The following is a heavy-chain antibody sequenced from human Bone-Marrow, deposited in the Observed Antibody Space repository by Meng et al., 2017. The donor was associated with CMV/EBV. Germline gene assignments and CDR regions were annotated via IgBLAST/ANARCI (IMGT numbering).Heavy chain of an antibody. CDR2: IRYDGSNK. D-gene: IGHD1-1*01. V-gene: IGHV3-30*02. J-gene: IGHJ4*02. Sequence: GESLKISCAASGFTFSSYGMHWVRQAPGKGLEWVAFIRYDGSNKYYVDSVKGRFTISRDNSKNTLYLQMNSLGAEDTAVYYCAKVSQYNFDYWGQGTLVTVSS. CDR1: GFTFSSYG. CDR3: AKVSQYNFDY.